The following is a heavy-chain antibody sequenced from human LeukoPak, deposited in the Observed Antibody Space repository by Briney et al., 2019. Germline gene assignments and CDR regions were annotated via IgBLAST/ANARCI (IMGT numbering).Heavy chain of an antibody. V-gene: IGHV6-1*01. CDR3: AGEGIAADSYFDH. J-gene: IGHJ4*02. D-gene: IGHD6-13*01. CDR1: GDSVSSNSAA. CDR2: TYYRSKWYN. Sequence: SQTLSLTCAISGDSVSSNSAAWNWIRRSPSRGLEWLGRTYYRSKWYNDYAVSVKSRITINPDTSKNQFSLQLNSVTPEDTAIYYCAGEGIAADSYFDHWGQGSLVTVSS.